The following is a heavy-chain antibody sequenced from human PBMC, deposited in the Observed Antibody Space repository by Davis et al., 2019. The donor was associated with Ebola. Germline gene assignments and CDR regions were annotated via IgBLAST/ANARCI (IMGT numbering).Heavy chain of an antibody. CDR2: INAGNGNT. CDR1: GYTFTSYA. Sequence: ASVKVSCKASGYTFTSYAMHWVRQAPGQRLEWMGWINAGNGNTKYSQKFQGRVTITRDTSASTAYMELSSLRSEDTAVYYCARDHYRASGSSELLDYWGQGTLVTVSS. J-gene: IGHJ4*02. CDR3: ARDHYRASGSSELLDY. D-gene: IGHD3-10*01. V-gene: IGHV1-3*01.